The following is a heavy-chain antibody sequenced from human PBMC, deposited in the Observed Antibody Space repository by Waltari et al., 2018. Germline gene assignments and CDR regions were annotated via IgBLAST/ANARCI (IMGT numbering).Heavy chain of an antibody. V-gene: IGHV4-34*01. CDR3: ARSIVLMVYAPPVHIPFDY. J-gene: IGHJ4*02. CDR1: GGSFSGYY. D-gene: IGHD2-8*01. Sequence: QVQLQQWGAGLLKPSETLSLTCAVYGGSFSGYYWSWIRQPPGKGLEWIWEINQSGSTNYNPALKSRVTISLDTSKNQFSLKLSSVTAADTAVYYCARSIVLMVYAPPVHIPFDYWGQGTLVTVSS. CDR2: INQSGST.